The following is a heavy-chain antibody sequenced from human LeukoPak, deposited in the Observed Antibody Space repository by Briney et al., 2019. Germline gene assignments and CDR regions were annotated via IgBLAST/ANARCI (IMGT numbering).Heavy chain of an antibody. V-gene: IGHV4-59*01. CDR3: ARERATMFGGTTWFDP. D-gene: IGHD3-3*01. Sequence: SETLSLTCTVSGGSISSYYWSWIRQSPGKGLEWIGYIYYSGSTNYNPSLKSRVTISVDTSKNQFSLKLSSVTAADTAVYYCARERATMFGGTTWFDPWGQGTLVTVSS. CDR1: GGSISSYY. J-gene: IGHJ5*02. CDR2: IYYSGST.